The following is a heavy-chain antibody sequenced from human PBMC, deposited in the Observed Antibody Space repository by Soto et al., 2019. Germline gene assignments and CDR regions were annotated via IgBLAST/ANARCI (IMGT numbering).Heavy chain of an antibody. J-gene: IGHJ4*02. CDR2: IRSKAYGGTT. V-gene: IGHV3-49*03. D-gene: IGHD2-15*01. Sequence: GGSLRLSCTASGFTFGDYAMSWFRQAPGRGLEWVGFIRSKAYGGTTEYAASVKGRFTISRDDSKSIAYLQMNSLKTEDTPVYYCTSCSGGSCYSFYWGQGTLVTVSS. CDR3: TSCSGGSCYSFY. CDR1: GFTFGDYA.